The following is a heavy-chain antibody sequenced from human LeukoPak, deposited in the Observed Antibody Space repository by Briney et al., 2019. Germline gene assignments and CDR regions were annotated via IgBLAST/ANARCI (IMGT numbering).Heavy chain of an antibody. CDR3: AKGNQYSSSLDY. D-gene: IGHD6-13*01. CDR1: GFTFSSYA. J-gene: IGHJ4*02. CDR2: ISGSGGST. Sequence: GGSLRLSCAASGFTFSSYAMSWVRQAPGKGLEWVSAISGSGGSTYYADSVKGRFTISRDNSKNTLFLQMNSLRAEDTAVYYCAKGNQYSSSLDYWGQGTLVTVSS. V-gene: IGHV3-23*01.